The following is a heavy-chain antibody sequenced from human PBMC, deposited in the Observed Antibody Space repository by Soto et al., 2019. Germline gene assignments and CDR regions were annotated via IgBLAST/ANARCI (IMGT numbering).Heavy chain of an antibody. CDR3: ARNGNGSGWSWFDP. CDR2: IYYSGST. J-gene: IGHJ5*02. V-gene: IGHV4-39*01. D-gene: IGHD6-19*01. Sequence: QLQLQESGPGLVKPSETLPLTCNVSGGSISSSSYYWGWIRQPPGKGLEWIGTIYYSGSTYYNPSLKSRVTISIDTSKNQFSLKLDSVTAADTAVYYCARNGNGSGWSWFDPWGQGTLVTVSA. CDR1: GGSISSSSYY.